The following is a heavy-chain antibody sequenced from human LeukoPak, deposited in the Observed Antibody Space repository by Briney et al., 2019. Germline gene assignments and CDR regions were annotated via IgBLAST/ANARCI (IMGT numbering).Heavy chain of an antibody. CDR1: DDSISDYY. CDR3: AREGVGAPNWFDP. V-gene: IGHV4-59*01. Sequence: SQTLSLTCTVSDDSISDYYRGWIRQPPGKGLEWIGYIHNSGTSTYNLSLKSRVTISADTSKNQFYLKVTSVIAADTAVYYCAREGVGAPNWFDPWGQGTLVTVSS. CDR2: IHNSGTS. J-gene: IGHJ5*02. D-gene: IGHD1-26*01.